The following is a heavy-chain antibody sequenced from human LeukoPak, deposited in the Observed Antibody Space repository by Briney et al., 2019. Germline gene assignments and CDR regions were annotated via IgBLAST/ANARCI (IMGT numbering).Heavy chain of an antibody. Sequence: SETLSLTCTVSGYSISSGYYWSWIRQPPGKGLEWIGEINHSGSTNYNPSLKSRVTISVDTSKNQFSLKLSSVTAADTAVCYCARVVPDFWSGYYSDYWGQGTLVTVSS. V-gene: IGHV4-38-2*02. CDR3: ARVVPDFWSGYYSDY. D-gene: IGHD3-3*01. J-gene: IGHJ4*02. CDR2: INHSGST. CDR1: GYSISSGYY.